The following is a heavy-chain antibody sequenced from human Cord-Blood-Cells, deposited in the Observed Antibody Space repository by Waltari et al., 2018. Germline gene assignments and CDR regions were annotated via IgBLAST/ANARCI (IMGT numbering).Heavy chain of an antibody. D-gene: IGHD2-15*01. Sequence: VQLVQSGAEVKKPGASVKVSCKASGYTFTGYYMHWVRQAPGQGHEWMGWINPNTGGTTYAQKLQGSVTTTRDTCLSTASMELSRLSTDDTAVYYCARDPRDCSGCSCYYFDYWRQGTLVTVSS. CDR3: ARDPRDCSGCSCYYFDY. CDR1: GYTFTGYY. J-gene: IGHJ4*02. CDR2: INPNTGGT. V-gene: IGHV1-2*02.